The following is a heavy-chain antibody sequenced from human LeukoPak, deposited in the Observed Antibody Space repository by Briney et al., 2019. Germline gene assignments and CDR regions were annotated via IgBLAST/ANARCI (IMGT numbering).Heavy chain of an antibody. CDR3: AKANLRIFGVGTYFDY. V-gene: IGHV3-23*01. Sequence: PGGSLRLSCAASGFTFSSYAMSWVRQAPGKGLEWVSAISGSGGSTYYADSVKGRFTISRDNSKNTLYLQMNSLRAEDPAVYYCAKANLRIFGVGTYFDYWGQGTLVTVSS. CDR1: GFTFSSYA. J-gene: IGHJ4*02. CDR2: ISGSGGST. D-gene: IGHD3-3*01.